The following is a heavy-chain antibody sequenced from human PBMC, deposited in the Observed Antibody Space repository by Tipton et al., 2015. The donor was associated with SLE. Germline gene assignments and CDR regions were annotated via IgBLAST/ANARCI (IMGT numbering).Heavy chain of an antibody. V-gene: IGHV3-7*01. D-gene: IGHD3-10*01. CDR2: IKEDGSEK. J-gene: IGHJ4*02. CDR3: AKGGGAPGE. CDR1: GFTFSNYW. Sequence: SLRLSCEGSGFTFSNYWMTWVRQAPGKGLEWVANIKEDGSEKYHVDSVKGRFIISRDNAKNSLYLQMTSLRDEDTSVYYCAKGGGAPGEWGQGTVVTVSS.